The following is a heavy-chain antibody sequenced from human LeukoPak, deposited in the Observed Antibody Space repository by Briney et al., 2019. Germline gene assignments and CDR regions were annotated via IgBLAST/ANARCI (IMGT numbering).Heavy chain of an antibody. CDR3: AKDGRILNWFDP. J-gene: IGHJ5*02. CDR2: IRFDGSKK. CDR1: GFTFSSFG. V-gene: IGHV3-30*02. Sequence: GGSLRLSCVASGFTFSSFGMHWLRQAPGKGLEWVALIRFDGSKKYYADSVKGRFTISRDNSKNTLYLQMNSLRPEDTAVYYCAKDGRILNWFDPWGQGTLVTVSS. D-gene: IGHD2-21*01.